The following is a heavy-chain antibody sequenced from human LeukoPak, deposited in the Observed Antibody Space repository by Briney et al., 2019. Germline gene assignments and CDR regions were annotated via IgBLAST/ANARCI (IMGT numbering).Heavy chain of an antibody. CDR3: ARDRTASDY. CDR1: GFTFSTYY. J-gene: IGHJ4*02. D-gene: IGHD4-17*01. CDR2: ISTSSSYI. V-gene: IGHV3-21*01. Sequence: GGSLRLSCAASGFTFSTYYMNWVRQAPGKGLEWVSSISTSSSYIYYADAVKGRFTISRDNAKNSLYLQMNSLRAEDTAVYYCARDRTASDYWGQGTLVTVSS.